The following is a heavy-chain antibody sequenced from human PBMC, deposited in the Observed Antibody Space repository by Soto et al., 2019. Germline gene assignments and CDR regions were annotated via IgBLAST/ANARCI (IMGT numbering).Heavy chain of an antibody. CDR1: GGSISSGGYY. CDR2: IYYSGST. Sequence: SETLSLTCTVSGGSISSGGYYWSWIRQHPGKGLEWIGYIYYSGSTYYNPSLKSRVTISVDTSKNQFSLKLSSVTAADTAVYYCARVAPYIRDYYDSSGPGGAFDIWGQGTMVTVSS. CDR3: ARVAPYIRDYYDSSGPGGAFDI. J-gene: IGHJ3*02. D-gene: IGHD3-22*01. V-gene: IGHV4-31*03.